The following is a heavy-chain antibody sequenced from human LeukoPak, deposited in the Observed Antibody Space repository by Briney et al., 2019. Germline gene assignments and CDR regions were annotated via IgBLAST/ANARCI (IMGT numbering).Heavy chain of an antibody. J-gene: IGHJ5*01. CDR2: INPTGRST. V-gene: IGHV1-46*01. CDR1: GYTFTSYY. Sequence: ASVKVSCKTSGYTFTSYYMHWVRQAPGQGLEWMGVINPTGRSTNYAEKFQGRVTMTRDTSTSTAYMELSSLRSEDTAVYYCAVDPYYYDSGWFDFWGQGTLAIVSS. CDR3: AVDPYYYDSGWFDF. D-gene: IGHD3-22*01.